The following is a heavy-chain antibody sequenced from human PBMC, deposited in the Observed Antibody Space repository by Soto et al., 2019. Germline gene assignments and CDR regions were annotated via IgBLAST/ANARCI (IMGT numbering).Heavy chain of an antibody. J-gene: IGHJ6*02. CDR3: ARAGSDSAKYFCSGMGV. CDR1: GDAFGKHA. CDR2: IIPIFGTL. V-gene: IGHV1-69*13. D-gene: IGHD6-25*01. Sequence: VNVSCKTSGDAFGKHAISWVRQAPGHGLEWMGGIIPIFGTLNYAQKFQDRLTITADESATTAYMKLDSLRPDDSAMYYCARAGSDSAKYFCSGMGVWGRGTAVTVSS.